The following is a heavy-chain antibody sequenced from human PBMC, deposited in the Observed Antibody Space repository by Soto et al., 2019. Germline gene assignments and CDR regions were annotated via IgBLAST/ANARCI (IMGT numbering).Heavy chain of an antibody. Sequence: LRLSCAASGFTFSSYGMHWVRQAPGKGLEWVAVISYDGSNKYYADSVKGRFTISRDNSKNTLYLQMNSLRAEDTAVYYCAKSRDIVDTEDYWGQRPLVTASS. J-gene: IGHJ4*02. CDR1: GFTFSSYG. CDR3: AKSRDIVDTEDY. V-gene: IGHV3-30*18. CDR2: ISYDGSNK. D-gene: IGHD5-12*01.